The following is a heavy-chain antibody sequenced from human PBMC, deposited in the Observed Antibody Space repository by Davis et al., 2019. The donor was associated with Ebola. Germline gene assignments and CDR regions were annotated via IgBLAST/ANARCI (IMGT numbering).Heavy chain of an antibody. CDR2: INPNSGGT. D-gene: IGHD1-26*01. V-gene: IGHV1-2*04. Sequence: ASLKVSCQASGYTFTSYYMHWVRQAPGQGLEWMGWINPNSGGTNYAQKFQGWVTMTRDTSISTAYMELSRLRSDDTAVYYCARFHGSTKRTAYFDYWGQGTLVTVSS. CDR3: ARFHGSTKRTAYFDY. CDR1: GYTFTSYY. J-gene: IGHJ4*02.